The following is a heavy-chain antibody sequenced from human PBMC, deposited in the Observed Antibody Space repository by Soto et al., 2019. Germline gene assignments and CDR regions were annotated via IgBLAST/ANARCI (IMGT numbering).Heavy chain of an antibody. CDR3: ARGLSYDFWSGYYLFY. J-gene: IGHJ4*02. Sequence: QVQLVQSGAAVKKPGASVKVSCKASGYTFTSYDINWVRQATGQGLEGMGWMNPNSGNTGYAQKFQGRVTMTRNTSISTAYMELSSLRSEDTAVYYCARGLSYDFWSGYYLFYWGQGTLVTVSS. V-gene: IGHV1-8*01. CDR2: MNPNSGNT. D-gene: IGHD3-3*01. CDR1: GYTFTSYD.